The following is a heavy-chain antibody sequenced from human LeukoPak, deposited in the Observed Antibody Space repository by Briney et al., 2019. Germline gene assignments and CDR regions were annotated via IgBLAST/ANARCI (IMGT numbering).Heavy chain of an antibody. J-gene: IGHJ3*02. V-gene: IGHV4-34*01. CDR1: GGSFSGYS. CDR3: ARGYCSSTSCYGAAFDI. Sequence: SETLSLTCAVNGGSFSGYSWSWIRQPPGKGLEWIGEINHSGSTKYNPSLKSRVTISVDTSKKQLSLELSSMTAADTAVYYCARGYCSSTSCYGAAFDIWGQGIMVTVSS. CDR2: INHSGST. D-gene: IGHD2-2*01.